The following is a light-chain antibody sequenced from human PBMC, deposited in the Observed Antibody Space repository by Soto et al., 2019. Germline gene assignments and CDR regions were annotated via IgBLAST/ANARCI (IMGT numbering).Light chain of an antibody. J-gene: IGKJ2*01. Sequence: EIVLTQSPGTLSLSPGERATLSCRASQSVTSSYVAWYQQKPGQAPRLLIYGASSRPTGVPDRFSGSGSGTDFTLTISRLKPEDFAVYYCQLYDTSLYTFGQGTKLEIK. V-gene: IGKV3-20*01. CDR1: QSVTSSY. CDR3: QLYDTSLYT. CDR2: GAS.